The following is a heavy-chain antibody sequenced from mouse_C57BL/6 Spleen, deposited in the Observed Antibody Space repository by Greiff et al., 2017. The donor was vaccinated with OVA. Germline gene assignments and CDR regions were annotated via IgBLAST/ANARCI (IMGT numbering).Heavy chain of an antibody. V-gene: IGHV5-4*01. CDR1: GFTFSSYA. CDR3: ARDRYGGGFAY. Sequence: EVKLMESGGGLVKPGGSLKLSCAASGFTFSSYAMSWVRQTPEKRLEWVATISDGGSYTYSPDNVKGRFTISRDNAKNNLYLQMSHLKSEDTAMYYCARDRYGGGFAYWGQGTLVTVSA. J-gene: IGHJ3*01. CDR2: ISDGGSYT. D-gene: IGHD1-2*01.